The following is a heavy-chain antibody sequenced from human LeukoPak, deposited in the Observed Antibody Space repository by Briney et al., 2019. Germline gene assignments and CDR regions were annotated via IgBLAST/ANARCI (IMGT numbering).Heavy chain of an antibody. CDR2: ISAYNGNT. D-gene: IGHD5-18*01. V-gene: IGHV1-18*01. J-gene: IGHJ4*02. CDR3: ARSGMVIHSSYYFDY. CDR1: GYTFTSYG. Sequence: ASVKVSCKASGYTFTSYGISWVRQAPGQGLEWMGWISAYNGNTNYAQKLQGRVTMTTDTSTSTAYMELRSLRSDDTAVYYCARSGMVIHSSYYFDYWGQGTLVTVSS.